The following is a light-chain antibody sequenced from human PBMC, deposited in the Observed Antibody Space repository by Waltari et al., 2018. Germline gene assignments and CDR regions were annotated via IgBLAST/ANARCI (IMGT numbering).Light chain of an antibody. CDR2: YDS. J-gene: IGLJ2*01. V-gene: IGLV3-21*04. Sequence: SYVVTQSPSVSVAPGETARITCGGDNLGRKSVHWYQQRPGQAPLLVISYDSDRPSGIPGRLSGSNSGNTATLTISWVEAEDEADYYCLVWHSTIDHQGVFGGGTKLTVL. CDR1: NLGRKS. CDR3: LVWHSTIDHQGV.